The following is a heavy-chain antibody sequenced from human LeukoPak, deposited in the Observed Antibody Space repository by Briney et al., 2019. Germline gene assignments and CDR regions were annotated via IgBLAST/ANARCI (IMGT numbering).Heavy chain of an antibody. CDR2: IIPIFGTA. CDR1: GGTFSSYA. Sequence: SVKVSCKASGGTFSSYAISWVRQAPGQGLEWMGGIIPIFGTANYAQKFQGRVTMTRDTSTSTVYMELSSLRSEDTAVYYCAREGFPPKISDFWSGLGPYYYYGMDVWGQGTTVTVSS. J-gene: IGHJ6*02. V-gene: IGHV1-69*05. CDR3: AREGFPPKISDFWSGLGPYYYYGMDV. D-gene: IGHD3-3*01.